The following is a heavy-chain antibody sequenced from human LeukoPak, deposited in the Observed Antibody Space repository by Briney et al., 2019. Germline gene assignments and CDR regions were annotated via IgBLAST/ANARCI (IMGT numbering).Heavy chain of an antibody. D-gene: IGHD3-22*01. CDR1: GGSISSGDYY. Sequence: SETLSVTCTVSGGSISSGDYYWSWIRQPPGKGLEWIGYIYYSGSTYYNPSLKSRVTISVDTSKNQFSLKLSSVTAADTAVYYCARGPSITMIVVVMDAFDIWGQGTMVTVSS. CDR3: ARGPSITMIVVVMDAFDI. J-gene: IGHJ3*02. CDR2: IYYSGST. V-gene: IGHV4-30-4*01.